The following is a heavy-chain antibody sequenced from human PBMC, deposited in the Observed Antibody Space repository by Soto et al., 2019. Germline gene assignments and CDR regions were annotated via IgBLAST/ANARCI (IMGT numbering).Heavy chain of an antibody. CDR1: GFTFSSYA. Sequence: EVQLLESGGGLVQPGGSLRLSCAASGFTFSSYAMSWVRQAPGKGLEWVSAISGSGGSTYYADSVKGRFTISRDNSKNTMNLQMNSLRAEVTAVYYCAKDLWFGELFAYFDYWCQGTLVTVSS. CDR2: ISGSGGST. D-gene: IGHD3-10*01. V-gene: IGHV3-23*01. CDR3: AKDLWFGELFAYFDY. J-gene: IGHJ4*02.